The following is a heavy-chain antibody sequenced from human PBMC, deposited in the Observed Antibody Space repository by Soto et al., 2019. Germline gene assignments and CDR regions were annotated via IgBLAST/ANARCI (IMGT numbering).Heavy chain of an antibody. CDR3: ARDRYGLAY. J-gene: IGHJ4*02. CDR2: INRDGGTA. CDR1: GFTFNYYW. Sequence: EVQLVESGGTLVQPGGSLRLSCEGSGFTFNYYWIHWVRQTPGMGLEWVSGINRDGGTATYADSVKGRFTISRDNAKNTVFLQMDSLRGEDTAGYFCARDRYGLAYGGLGTLVTVSS. D-gene: IGHD3-10*01. V-gene: IGHV3-74*03.